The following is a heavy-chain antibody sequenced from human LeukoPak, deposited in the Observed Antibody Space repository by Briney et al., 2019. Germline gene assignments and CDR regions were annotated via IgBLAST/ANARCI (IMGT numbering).Heavy chain of an antibody. CDR2: FDPEDGET. CDR3: ATVLRLRYYYGSGRWYRFDP. Sequence: ASVKVSCKVSGYTLTELSMHWVRQAPGKGLEWMGGFDPEDGETIYAQKFQGRVTMTEDTSTDTAYMELSSLRSEDTAVYYCATVLRLRYYYGSGRWYRFDPWGQGTLVTVSS. J-gene: IGHJ5*02. V-gene: IGHV1-24*01. D-gene: IGHD3-10*01. CDR1: GYTLTELS.